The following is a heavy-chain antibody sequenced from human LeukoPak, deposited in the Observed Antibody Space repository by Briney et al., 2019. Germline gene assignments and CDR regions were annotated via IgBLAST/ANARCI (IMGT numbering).Heavy chain of an antibody. J-gene: IGHJ4*02. D-gene: IGHD6-19*01. CDR1: GYTFTGYY. CDR3: AREPFPAGEKAFDY. CDR2: INPNSGGT. Sequence: ASVRVSCKASGYTFTGYYMHWVRQAPGQGLEWMGRINPNSGGTNYAQKFQGRVTMTRDTSISTAYMELSRLRSDDTAVYYCAREPFPAGEKAFDYWGQGTLVTVSS. V-gene: IGHV1-2*06.